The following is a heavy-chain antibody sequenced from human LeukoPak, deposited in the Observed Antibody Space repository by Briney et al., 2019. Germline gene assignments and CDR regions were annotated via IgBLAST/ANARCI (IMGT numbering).Heavy chain of an antibody. V-gene: IGHV3-48*03. CDR1: GFSFSNYE. Sequence: PGGSLRLSCAASGFSFSNYEMNWVRQAPGKGLEWVSYISSSGSIMYSADAVKGRFTISRDNAKNSLYLQMNSLKAKDTATYYCSAQYSSSSVVDYWGQGTLVTVSS. J-gene: IGHJ4*02. CDR3: SAQYSSSSVVDY. CDR2: ISSSGSIM. D-gene: IGHD6-6*01.